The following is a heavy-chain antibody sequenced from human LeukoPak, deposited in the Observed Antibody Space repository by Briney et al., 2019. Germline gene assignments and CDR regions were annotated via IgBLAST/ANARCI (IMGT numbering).Heavy chain of an antibody. V-gene: IGHV1-18*01. D-gene: IGHD3-9*01. J-gene: IGHJ5*02. Sequence: AASVKVSCKASGYTFTSYGISWVRQAPGQGLEWMGWISAYNGNTNYAQKLQGRVTTTTDTSTSTAYMELRSLRSDDTAVYYCARDGAPYYDILTGSTNWFDPWGQGTLVTVSS. CDR3: ARDGAPYYDILTGSTNWFDP. CDR1: GYTFTSYG. CDR2: ISAYNGNT.